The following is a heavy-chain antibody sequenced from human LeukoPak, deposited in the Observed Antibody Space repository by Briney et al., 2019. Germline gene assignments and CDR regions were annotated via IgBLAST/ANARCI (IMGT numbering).Heavy chain of an antibody. Sequence: GGSLRLSCAASGFTFSSYSMNWVRQAPGKGLEWVSSISSSSSYIYYADSVKGRFTISRDNAKNSLYLQMNSLRAEDTAVYYCARGSRGSGYYDSSGYYWTLGYWGQGTLVTVSS. CDR3: ARGSRGSGYYDSSGYYWTLGY. V-gene: IGHV3-21*01. J-gene: IGHJ4*02. CDR1: GFTFSSYS. D-gene: IGHD3-22*01. CDR2: ISSSSSYI.